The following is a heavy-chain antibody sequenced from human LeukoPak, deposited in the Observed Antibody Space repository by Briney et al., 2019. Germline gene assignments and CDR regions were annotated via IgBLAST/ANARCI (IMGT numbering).Heavy chain of an antibody. CDR1: GYTFTTYD. CDR2: MNPNSGNT. Sequence: ASVKVSCKASGYTFTTYDINWVRQATGQGLEWMGWMNPNSGNTGYAQKFQGRVTMTRSTLIGTAYMELSSLRSEDTAVYYCARAEFHSGYSHVYWGQGTLVTVSS. V-gene: IGHV1-8*01. CDR3: ARAEFHSGYSHVY. J-gene: IGHJ4*02. D-gene: IGHD3-22*01.